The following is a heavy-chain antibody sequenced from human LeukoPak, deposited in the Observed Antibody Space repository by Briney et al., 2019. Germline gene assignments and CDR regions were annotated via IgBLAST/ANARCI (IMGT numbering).Heavy chain of an antibody. J-gene: IGHJ4*02. V-gene: IGHV4-34*01. CDR2: INHSGST. CDR3: ARAHNYGDYGR. CDR1: GGSFSGYY. Sequence: SETLSLTCAVYGGSFSGYYCSWIRQPPGKGLEWIGEINHSGSTNYNPSLKSRVTISVDTSKNQFSLKLSSVTAADTAVYYCARAHNYGDYGRWGQGTLVTVSS. D-gene: IGHD4-17*01.